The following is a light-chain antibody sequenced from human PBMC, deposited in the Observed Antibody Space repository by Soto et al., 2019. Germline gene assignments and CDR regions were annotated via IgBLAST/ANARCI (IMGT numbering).Light chain of an antibody. CDR3: QQYGDLPLS. CDR1: QDISNY. Sequence: DLQMTQSPSSLSASVGDRVTITCQASQDISNYLNWYQHKPGKPPKLLIYDASNLETGVPSRFSGSGSGTDFTFTISSLQTEDVATYYCQQYGDLPLSFGPGTKVDF. CDR2: DAS. V-gene: IGKV1-33*01. J-gene: IGKJ3*01.